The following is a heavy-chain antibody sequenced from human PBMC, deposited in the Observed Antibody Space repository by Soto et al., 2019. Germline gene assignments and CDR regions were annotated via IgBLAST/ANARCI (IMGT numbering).Heavy chain of an antibody. CDR1: GSTFTGYY. D-gene: IGHD1-26*01. V-gene: IGHV1-2*02. CDR3: AGSSGSYYDRWFDP. Sequence: GSVTVSCTASGSTFTGYYMHWVRQAPGQGLEWMGWINPNSGGTNYAQKFQGRVTMTRDTSISTAYMELSRLRSDDTAVYYCAGSSGSYYDRWFDPWGQGTLVTVSS. CDR2: INPNSGGT. J-gene: IGHJ5*02.